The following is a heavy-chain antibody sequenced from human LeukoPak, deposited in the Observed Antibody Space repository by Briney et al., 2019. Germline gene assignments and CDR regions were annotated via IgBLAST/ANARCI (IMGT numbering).Heavy chain of an antibody. CDR1: GFTFSSYA. CDR2: ISGSGGST. V-gene: IGHV3-23*01. Sequence: PGGSLRLSCAASGFTFSSYAMSWVRQAPGKGLEWVSAISGSGGSTYYADSVKGRFTISRDNSKNTLYLQMNSLRAEDTAVYYCAKTSAAAGYYYYYGMDVWGQGTTVTVSS. D-gene: IGHD6-13*01. CDR3: AKTSAAAGYYYYYGMDV. J-gene: IGHJ6*02.